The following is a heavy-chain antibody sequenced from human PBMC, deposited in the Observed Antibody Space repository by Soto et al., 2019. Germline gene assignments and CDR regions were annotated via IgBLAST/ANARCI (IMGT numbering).Heavy chain of an antibody. CDR2: INHSGST. CDR1: GGSFSGYY. Sequence: QVQLQQWGAGLLKPSETLSLTCAVYGGSFSGYYWSWIRQPPGKGLEWIGEINHSGSTNYNPSLKSRVTISVDTSKNQFSLKLSSVTAADTAVYYCASFLSVGVVTATQRGGVDYWGQGTLVTVSS. J-gene: IGHJ4*02. D-gene: IGHD2-21*02. CDR3: ASFLSVGVVTATQRGGVDY. V-gene: IGHV4-34*01.